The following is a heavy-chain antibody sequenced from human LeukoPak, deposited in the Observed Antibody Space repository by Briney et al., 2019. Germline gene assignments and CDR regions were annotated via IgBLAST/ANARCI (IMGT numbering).Heavy chain of an antibody. D-gene: IGHD6-19*01. CDR1: GGSISSYY. CDR2: IYYSGST. V-gene: IGHV4-59*01. CDR3: ARGWVAVAGEADI. J-gene: IGHJ3*02. Sequence: SETLSLTCTVSGGSISSYYWSWIRQPPGKGLEWIGYIYYSGSTNYNPSLKSRVTISVDTSKNQFSLKLSSVTAADTAVYYCARGWVAVAGEADIWGQGTMVTVSS.